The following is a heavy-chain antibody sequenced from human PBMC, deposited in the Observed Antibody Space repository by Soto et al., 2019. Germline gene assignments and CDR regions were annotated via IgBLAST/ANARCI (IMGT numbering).Heavy chain of an antibody. CDR2: IFNSGST. Sequence: QVQLQESGPGLVKPSETLSLTCTVSGGSITSYHWSWIRQSPEKGLEWIGYIFNSGSTAYNTYLKRRVTISADRSKNQFSLKLSSVTAADTAVYYCAGDIRSGSYRFDYWGQGTLVTVSS. D-gene: IGHD1-26*01. J-gene: IGHJ4*02. CDR3: AGDIRSGSYRFDY. CDR1: GGSITSYH. V-gene: IGHV4-59*08.